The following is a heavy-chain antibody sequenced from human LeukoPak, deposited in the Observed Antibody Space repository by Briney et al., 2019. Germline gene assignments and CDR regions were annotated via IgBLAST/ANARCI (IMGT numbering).Heavy chain of an antibody. J-gene: IGHJ4*02. CDR3: ARLGSGYDPAIGYFDY. CDR2: IYYSGST. CDR1: GGSISSSSYY. Sequence: SETLSLTCTVSGGSISSSSYYWGWIRQPPGKGLEWIGSIYYSGSTYYNPSLKSRVTISVDTSKNQFSLKLSSVTAADTAVYYCARLGSGYDPAIGYFDYWGQGTLVTVSS. D-gene: IGHD5-12*01. V-gene: IGHV4-39*01.